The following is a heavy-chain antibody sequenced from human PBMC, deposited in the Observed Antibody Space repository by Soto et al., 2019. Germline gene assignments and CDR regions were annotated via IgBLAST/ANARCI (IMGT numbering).Heavy chain of an antibody. Sequence: SVKVSCKASGGTFSSYAISWVRQAPGQGLEWMGGIIPIFGTANYAQKFQGRVTITADKSTSTAYMELSSLRSEDTAVYYCARARLATMIVLPPDAFDIWGQGTMVTVSS. V-gene: IGHV1-69*06. J-gene: IGHJ3*02. D-gene: IGHD3-22*01. CDR3: ARARLATMIVLPPDAFDI. CDR1: GGTFSSYA. CDR2: IIPIFGTA.